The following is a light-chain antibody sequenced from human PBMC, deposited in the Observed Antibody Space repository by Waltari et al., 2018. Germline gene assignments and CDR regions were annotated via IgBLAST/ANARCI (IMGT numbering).Light chain of an antibody. Sequence: EIVLTQSPGTLSLSPGERATLSCRASQSVSSSYLAWYQQKPGQAPGLLIYGAASRATGSPERISGSGSGTDFTLTISGLEPEDFAVYYCQQYGSSPGYTFGQGTKLEIK. CDR2: GAA. V-gene: IGKV3-20*01. CDR1: QSVSSSY. J-gene: IGKJ2*01. CDR3: QQYGSSPGYT.